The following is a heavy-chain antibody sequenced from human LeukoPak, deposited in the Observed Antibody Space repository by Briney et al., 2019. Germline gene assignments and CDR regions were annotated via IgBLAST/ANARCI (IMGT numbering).Heavy chain of an antibody. J-gene: IGHJ4*02. CDR2: IGPTGSDR. CDR3: ATETNGRHYDY. CDR1: GLTFSTSG. Sequence: PAGSLRLSCTASGLTFSTSGFNWVRQAPGKGLERVASIGPTGSDRYHADSIKGRFTISRDNANNFLYLQMNSLRAEDTAVYYCATETNGRHYDYWGQGTLLTVSS. V-gene: IGHV3-21*06. D-gene: IGHD1-14*01.